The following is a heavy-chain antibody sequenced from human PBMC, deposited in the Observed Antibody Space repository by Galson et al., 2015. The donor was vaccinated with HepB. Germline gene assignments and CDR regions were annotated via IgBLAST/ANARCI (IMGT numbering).Heavy chain of an antibody. V-gene: IGHV1-69*13. D-gene: IGHD3-3*01. CDR3: ARSVRFLEWLLDY. Sequence: SVKVSCKASGGTFSSYAISWVRQAPGQGLEWMGGIIPIFGTANYAQKFQGRVTITADESTSTAYMELSSLRSEDTAVYYCARSVRFLEWLLDYWGQGTLVTVSS. CDR2: IIPIFGTA. CDR1: GGTFSSYA. J-gene: IGHJ4*02.